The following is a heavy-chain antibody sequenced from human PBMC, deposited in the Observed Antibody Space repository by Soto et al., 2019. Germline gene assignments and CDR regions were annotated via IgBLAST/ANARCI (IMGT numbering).Heavy chain of an antibody. CDR2: IYYSGST. V-gene: IGHV4-31*03. J-gene: IGHJ4*02. Sequence: QVQLQESGPGLVKPSQTLSLTCTVSGGYISSGGYYWSWIRQHPGKGLEWIGYIYYSGSTYYNPSLKSRVTISVDTSKNQFSLKLSSVTAADTAVYYCARVAKVAMIPTALDYCAQGTLVTVSS. D-gene: IGHD3-22*01. CDR1: GGYISSGGYY. CDR3: ARVAKVAMIPTALDY.